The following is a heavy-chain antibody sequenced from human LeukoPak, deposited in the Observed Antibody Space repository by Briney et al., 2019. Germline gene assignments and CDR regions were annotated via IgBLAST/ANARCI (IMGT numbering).Heavy chain of an antibody. CDR1: GFSFRTYA. CDR2: ISDNSGRT. D-gene: IGHD3-22*01. CDR3: AREYDSSWPS. Sequence: LPGGSLRLSCAASGFSFRTYAMSWVRQAPGKGLEWVSAISDNSGRTYYADSVKGRFTISRDNSKNTLVQMNSLRAEDMAVYYCAREYDSSWPSWGQGTLVTVSS. V-gene: IGHV3-23*01. J-gene: IGHJ5*02.